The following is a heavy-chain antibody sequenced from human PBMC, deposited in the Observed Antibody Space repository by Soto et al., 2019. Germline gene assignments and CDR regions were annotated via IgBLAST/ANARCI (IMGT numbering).Heavy chain of an antibody. V-gene: IGHV5-10-1*01. D-gene: IGHD2-15*01. Sequence: GASLKISCPVSGYSFTSYWISWVRQMPGKGLEWMGRIDPSDSYTNYSPSFQGHVTISADKSISTAYLQWSSLKASDTAMYYCARHGGYCSGGSCYSSYYYGMEGWGQGTKATV. CDR1: GYSFTSYW. CDR3: ARHGGYCSGGSCYSSYYYGMEG. J-gene: IGHJ6*02. CDR2: IDPSDSYT.